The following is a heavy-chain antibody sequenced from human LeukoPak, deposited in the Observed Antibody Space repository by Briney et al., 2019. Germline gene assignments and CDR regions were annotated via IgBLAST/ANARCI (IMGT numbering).Heavy chain of an antibody. J-gene: IGHJ4*02. CDR2: IIPIFGTA. CDR3: ARDRWEMATTYFDY. D-gene: IGHD5-24*01. Sequence: SVKVSCKASGGTFSSYAISWVRQAPGQGLEWMGGIIPIFGTANYAQKFQGRVTITADESTSTAYMELSSLRSEDTAVYCCARDRWEMATTYFDYWGQGTLVTVSS. V-gene: IGHV1-69*13. CDR1: GGTFSSYA.